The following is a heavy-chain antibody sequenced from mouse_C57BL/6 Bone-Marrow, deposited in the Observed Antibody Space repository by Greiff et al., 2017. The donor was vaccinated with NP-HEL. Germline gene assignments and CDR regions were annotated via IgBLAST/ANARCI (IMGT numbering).Heavy chain of an antibody. Sequence: ESGPGLVKPSQSLSLTCSVTGYSITSGYYWNWIRQFPGNKLEWMGYISYDGSNNYNPSLKNRISITRDTSKNQFFLKLNSVTTEDTATYYCARLSLGAMDYWGQGTSVTVSS. D-gene: IGHD3-3*01. CDR3: ARLSLGAMDY. CDR1: GYSITSGYY. V-gene: IGHV3-6*01. CDR2: ISYDGSN. J-gene: IGHJ4*01.